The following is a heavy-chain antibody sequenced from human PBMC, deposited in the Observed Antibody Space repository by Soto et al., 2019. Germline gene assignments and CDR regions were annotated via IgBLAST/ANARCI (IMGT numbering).Heavy chain of an antibody. CDR3: AKGSRITIFGVVILGDAFDI. CDR2: ISWNSGSI. Sequence: PGGPLRLSCAASGFTFDDYAMHWVRQAPGKGLEWVSGISWNSGSIGYADSVKGRFTISRDNAKNSLYLQMNSLRAEDTALYYCAKGSRITIFGVVILGDAFDIWGQGTMVTVSS. J-gene: IGHJ3*02. V-gene: IGHV3-9*01. CDR1: GFTFDDYA. D-gene: IGHD3-3*01.